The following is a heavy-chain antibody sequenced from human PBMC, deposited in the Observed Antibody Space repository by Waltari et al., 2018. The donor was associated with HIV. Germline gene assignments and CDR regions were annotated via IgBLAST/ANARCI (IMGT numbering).Heavy chain of an antibody. CDR2: ISYHGDDK. CDR3: AKGASGWSPGY. CDR1: GFTFSSYA. J-gene: IGHJ4*02. Sequence: QVHLVESGGGVVQPGRSLRLSCAASGFTFSSYAMHRVRQAPGKGLEWVAVISYHGDDKYYADSVKGRFTISGDNSKNTLYLQMNSLRAEDTAVYYCAKGASGWSPGYWGQGTLVTVSS. D-gene: IGHD6-19*01. V-gene: IGHV3-30*18.